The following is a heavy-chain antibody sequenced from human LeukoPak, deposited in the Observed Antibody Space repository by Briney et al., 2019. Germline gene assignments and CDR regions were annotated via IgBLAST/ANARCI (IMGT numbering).Heavy chain of an antibody. J-gene: IGHJ4*02. CDR1: GGSISSYY. V-gene: IGHV4-59*01. Sequence: SETLSLTCTVSGGSISSYYWSWVRQPPGKGLEWIGYIYYSGSTNYNPSLKSRVTISVDTSKNQFSLKLSSVTAADTAVYYCARGPPYDSSGYYLWGQGTLVTVSS. CDR2: IYYSGST. CDR3: ARGPPYDSSGYYL. D-gene: IGHD3-22*01.